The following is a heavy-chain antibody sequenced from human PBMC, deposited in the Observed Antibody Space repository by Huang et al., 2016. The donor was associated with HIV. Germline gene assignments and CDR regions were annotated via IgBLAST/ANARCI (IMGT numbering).Heavy chain of an antibody. CDR1: GFTFSTYN. D-gene: IGHD3-10*01. V-gene: IGHV3-48*01. CDR3: ARFGSYYYGSGSYLDAFDI. J-gene: IGHJ3*02. CDR2: ITSSSGSI. Sequence: EVQLMESGGGLVQPGVSLRLSCAASGFTFSTYNMNWVRQAPGKGMVGVSYITSSSGSIYYADSVKGLCTISRDNAKNSLYLQMNSLRAEDTAVYYCARFGSYYYGSGSYLDAFDIWGQGTMVTVSS.